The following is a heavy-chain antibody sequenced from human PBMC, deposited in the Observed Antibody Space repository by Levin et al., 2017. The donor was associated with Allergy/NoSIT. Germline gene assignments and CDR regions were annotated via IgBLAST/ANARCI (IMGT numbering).Heavy chain of an antibody. CDR3: ARAFSLRYSGWFDP. Sequence: ASVKVSCKASGYTFTGYYMHWVRQAPGQGLEWMGWINPNSGGTNYAQKFQGRVTMTRDTSISTAYMELSRLRSDDTAVYYCARAFSLRYSGWFDPWGQGTLVTVSS. CDR2: INPNSGGT. CDR1: GYTFTGYY. D-gene: IGHD3-9*01. V-gene: IGHV1-2*02. J-gene: IGHJ5*02.